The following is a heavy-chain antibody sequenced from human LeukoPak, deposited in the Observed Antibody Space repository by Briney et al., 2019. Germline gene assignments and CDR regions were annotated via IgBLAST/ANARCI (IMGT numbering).Heavy chain of an antibody. CDR1: GFTFSSYS. D-gene: IGHD3-3*01. CDR2: ISSSSSYI. Sequence: PGGSLRLPCAASGFTFSSYSMNWVRQAPGKGLEWVSSISSSSSYIYYADSVKGRFTISRDNAKNSLYLQMNSLRAEDTAVYYCARRFLEWLLPDYWGQGTLVTVSS. CDR3: ARRFLEWLLPDY. J-gene: IGHJ4*02. V-gene: IGHV3-21*01.